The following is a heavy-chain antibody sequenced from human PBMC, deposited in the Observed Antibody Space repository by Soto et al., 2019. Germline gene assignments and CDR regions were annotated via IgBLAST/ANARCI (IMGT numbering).Heavy chain of an antibody. V-gene: IGHV3-33*01. D-gene: IGHD2-8*01. CDR1: GFTFSSYG. CDR2: IWYDGSNK. Sequence: QVQLVESGGGVVQPGRSLRISCAASGFTFSSYGMHWVRQAPGKGLELVAVIWYDGSNKYYADSVKGRFTISRDNSKNTLYLQMNSLRAEDTAVYYWAREVDVYRIPYGMDVWGQGTTVTVSS. CDR3: AREVDVYRIPYGMDV. J-gene: IGHJ6*02.